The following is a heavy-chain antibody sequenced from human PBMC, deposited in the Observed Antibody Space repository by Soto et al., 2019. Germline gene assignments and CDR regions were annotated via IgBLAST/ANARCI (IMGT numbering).Heavy chain of an antibody. D-gene: IGHD3-22*01. CDR1: GGSISSSSYY. V-gene: IGHV4-39*01. Sequence: SETLSLTCTVAGGSISSSSYYWGWIRQPPGXGLEWIGSIYYSGSTYYNPSLKSRVTISVDTSKNQFSLRLSSVTAADTAVYYCARRLYYDSSGFEGGGMDVWGQGTTVTVS. CDR3: ARRLYYDSSGFEGGGMDV. J-gene: IGHJ6*02. CDR2: IYYSGST.